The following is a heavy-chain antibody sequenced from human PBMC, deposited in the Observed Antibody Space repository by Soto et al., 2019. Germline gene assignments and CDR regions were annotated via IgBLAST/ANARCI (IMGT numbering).Heavy chain of an antibody. J-gene: IGHJ4*02. CDR1: GFTFSSYA. CDR2: ISGSGGST. CDR3: SKDPIVYYGSGSPWYYFYY. V-gene: IGHV3-23*01. Sequence: GGSLRLSCAASGFTFSSYAMSWVRQAPGKGLEWVSAISGSGGSTYYADSVKGRFTISRDNSKNTLYLQMNSLRAEDTAVYYCSKDPIVYYGSGSPWYYFYYWGQGTLVTVSS. D-gene: IGHD3-10*01.